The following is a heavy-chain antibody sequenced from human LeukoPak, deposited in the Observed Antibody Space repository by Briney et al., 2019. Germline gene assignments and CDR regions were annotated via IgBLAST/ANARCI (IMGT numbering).Heavy chain of an antibody. D-gene: IGHD6-6*01. J-gene: IGHJ6*03. CDR2: IWYDGSNK. Sequence: GGSLRLSCAASGFTFSSYGMHWVRQAPGKGLEWVAVIWYDGSNKYYADSVKGRFTISSDNSKNTLYLQMNSLRAEDTAVYYCAKAGRAARTAYYYYYYMDVWGKGTTVTVSS. CDR1: GFTFSSYG. V-gene: IGHV3-33*06. CDR3: AKAGRAARTAYYYYYYMDV.